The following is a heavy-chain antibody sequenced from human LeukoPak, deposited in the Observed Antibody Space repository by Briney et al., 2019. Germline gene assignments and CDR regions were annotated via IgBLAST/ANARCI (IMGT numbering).Heavy chain of an antibody. D-gene: IGHD3-22*01. CDR2: IYHSGST. CDR1: GGSISSGGCS. V-gene: IGHV4-30-2*01. CDR3: ARVRYYYDSSGYYYSPYFDY. Sequence: PSETLSLTCAVSGGSISSGGCSWSWIRQPPGKGLEWIGYIYHSGSTYYNPSLKSRVTISVDRSKNQFSLKLSSVTAADTAVYYCARVRYYYDSSGYYYSPYFDYWGQGTLVTVSS. J-gene: IGHJ4*02.